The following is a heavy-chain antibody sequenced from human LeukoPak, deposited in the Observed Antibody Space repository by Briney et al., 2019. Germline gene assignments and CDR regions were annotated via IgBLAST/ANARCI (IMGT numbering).Heavy chain of an antibody. CDR2: INHSGST. J-gene: IGHJ5*02. V-gene: IGHV4-34*01. CDR1: GASFSGYY. D-gene: IGHD3-10*01. CDR3: AGRLLLWFGELLWFDP. Sequence: SETLSLTCAVYGASFSGYYWSWIRQSPGRGLEWIGEINHSGSTNYNPSLKSRVTISVDTSKNQFSLKLSSVTAADTAVYYCAGRLLLWFGELLWFDPWGQGTLVTVSS.